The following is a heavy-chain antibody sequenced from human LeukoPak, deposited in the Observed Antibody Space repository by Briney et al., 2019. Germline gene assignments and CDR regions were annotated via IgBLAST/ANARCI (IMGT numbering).Heavy chain of an antibody. D-gene: IGHD6-6*01. J-gene: IGHJ6*03. CDR2: IIPIFGTA. CDR1: GGTFSSYA. Sequence: SVKVSCEASGGTFSSYAISWVRQAPGQGLEWMGGIIPIFGTANYAQKFQGRVTITTDESTSTAYMELSSLRSEDTAVYYCARGYSSSSFYYYYMDVWGKGTTVTVSS. V-gene: IGHV1-69*05. CDR3: ARGYSSSSFYYYYMDV.